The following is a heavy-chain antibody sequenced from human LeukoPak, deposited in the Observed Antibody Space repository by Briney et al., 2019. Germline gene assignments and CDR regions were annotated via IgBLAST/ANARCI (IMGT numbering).Heavy chain of an antibody. Sequence: PGGSLRLSCAASGLTFSTYAMTWVRQAPGKGLEWVAVIWYDGSNKYYADSVKGRFTISRDNSKNTLYLQMNSLRAEDTAVYYCARIAMWDCSGGSCYSAGFDYWGQGTLVTVSS. CDR3: ARIAMWDCSGGSCYSAGFDY. CDR2: IWYDGSNK. V-gene: IGHV3-33*08. D-gene: IGHD2-15*01. CDR1: GLTFSTYA. J-gene: IGHJ4*02.